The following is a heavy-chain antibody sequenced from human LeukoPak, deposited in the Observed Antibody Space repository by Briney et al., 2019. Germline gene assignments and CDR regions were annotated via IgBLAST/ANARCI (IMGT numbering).Heavy chain of an antibody. CDR1: GLIFSSFG. Sequence: GGSLRLSCAGSGLIFSSFGIHWVRQAPGKGLEWVAVIWYDGSNKYYADSVKGRFTISRDNSKSTVYLQMNSLRAEDTAVYYCARGMGTSSSWGEYWGQGTLVTVST. CDR2: IWYDGSNK. V-gene: IGHV3-33*01. J-gene: IGHJ4*02. D-gene: IGHD6-13*01. CDR3: ARGMGTSSSWGEY.